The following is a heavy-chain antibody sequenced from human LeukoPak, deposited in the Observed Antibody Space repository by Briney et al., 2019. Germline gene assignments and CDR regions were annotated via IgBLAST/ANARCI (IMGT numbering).Heavy chain of an antibody. J-gene: IGHJ4*02. CDR3: ARVTAMVRPQRGPPNYYFDY. CDR1: GGSISSYY. V-gene: IGHV4-4*07. Sequence: SETLSLTCTVSGGSISSYYWSWIRQPAGKGLEWIGRIYTSGSTNYNPSLKSRVTMSVDTSKNQCSLKLSSVTAADTAVYYCARVTAMVRPQRGPPNYYFDYWGQGTLVTVSS. D-gene: IGHD3-10*01. CDR2: IYTSGST.